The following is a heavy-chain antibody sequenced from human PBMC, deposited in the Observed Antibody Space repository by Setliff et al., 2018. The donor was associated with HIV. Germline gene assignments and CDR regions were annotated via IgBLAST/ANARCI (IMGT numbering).Heavy chain of an antibody. CDR1: GGSITSGHYY. D-gene: IGHD6-19*01. Sequence: PSETLSLTCTVSGGSITSGHYYWGWIRQPPGKGLEWIGNILSGRDTYYNPSLKSRVSMSVDTSKNQFSLRLTSVTAADTAVYFCARPHSGRGGGAWFDPWGQGTLVT. J-gene: IGHJ5*02. CDR3: ARPHSGRGGGAWFDP. CDR2: ILSGRDT. V-gene: IGHV4-39*01.